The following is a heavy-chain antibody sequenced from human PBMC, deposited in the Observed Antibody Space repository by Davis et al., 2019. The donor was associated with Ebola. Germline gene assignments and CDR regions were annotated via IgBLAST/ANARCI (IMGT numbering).Heavy chain of an antibody. CDR1: GGSISSSSYY. CDR2: IYYSGST. Sequence: PSETLSLTCTVSGGSISSSSYYWGWIRQPPGKGLEWIGSIYYSGSTYYNPSLKSRVTISVDTSKNQFSLKLSSVTAAGTAVYYCARGGGRTGITPGGYWGQGTLVTVSS. D-gene: IGHD1-1*01. CDR3: ARGGGRTGITPGGY. J-gene: IGHJ4*02. V-gene: IGHV4-39*07.